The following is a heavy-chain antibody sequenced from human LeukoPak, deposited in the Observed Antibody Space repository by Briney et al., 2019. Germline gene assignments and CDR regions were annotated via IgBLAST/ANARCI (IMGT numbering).Heavy chain of an antibody. CDR1: GYTFIDHY. J-gene: IGHJ4*02. V-gene: IGHV1-2*02. CDR2: INPNSGGT. CDR3: ARGITGAYWRFDY. Sequence: ASVKVSCKASGYTFIDHYMHWVRQAPGQGLEWMGWINPNSGGTNYAQKFQGRVTMTRDTSISTAYMELSRLRSDDTAVYYCARGITGAYWRFDYWGQGTLVTVSS. D-gene: IGHD1-26*01.